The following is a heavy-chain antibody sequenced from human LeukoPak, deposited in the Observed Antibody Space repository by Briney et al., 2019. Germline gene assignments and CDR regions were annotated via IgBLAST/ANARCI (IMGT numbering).Heavy chain of an antibody. CDR1: GYSFTSNC. V-gene: IGHV1-46*01. Sequence: ASVRVSCKASGYSFTSNCIDWVRQAPGQGLEWMGMIYPRDGSTSYAQRIQDRVTVTRDTSTSTVHMELSGLRSGDTAVYYCARDQEGFDYWGQGTLVTVSS. CDR3: ARDQEGFDY. CDR2: IYPRDGST. J-gene: IGHJ4*02.